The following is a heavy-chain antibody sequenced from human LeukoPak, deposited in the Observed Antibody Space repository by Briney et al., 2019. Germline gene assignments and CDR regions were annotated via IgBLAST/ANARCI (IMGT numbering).Heavy chain of an antibody. CDR3: ARDRVIDDYGAPGAFDI. V-gene: IGHV3-21*01. Sequence: GGSLRLSCAASGFTFSSYSMNWVRQAPGKGLEWVSSISSSSSYIYYADSVKGRFTISRDNAKNSLYLQMNSLRAEDTAVYYCARDRVIDDYGAPGAFDIWGQGTMVTVSS. D-gene: IGHD4-17*01. CDR1: GFTFSSYS. CDR2: ISSSSSYI. J-gene: IGHJ3*02.